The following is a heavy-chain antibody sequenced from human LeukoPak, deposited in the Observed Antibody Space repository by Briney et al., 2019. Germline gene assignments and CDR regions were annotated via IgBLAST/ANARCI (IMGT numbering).Heavy chain of an antibody. CDR2: IYHSGST. CDR3: ARSLSGYDAFDI. Sequence: GSLRLSCAASGFTFSSYEMNWVRQAPGKGLEWIGSIYHSGSTYYNPSLKSRVTISVDTSKNQFSLKLSSVTAADTAVYYCARSLSGYDAFDIWGQGTMVTVSS. V-gene: IGHV4-38-2*01. CDR1: GFTFSSYE. J-gene: IGHJ3*02. D-gene: IGHD3-22*01.